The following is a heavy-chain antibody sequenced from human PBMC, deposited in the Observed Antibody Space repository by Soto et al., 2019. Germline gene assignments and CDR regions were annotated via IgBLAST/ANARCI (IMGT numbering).Heavy chain of an antibody. V-gene: IGHV4-59*01. CDR3: ARRHGPFDF. CDR1: GGSISSYY. J-gene: IGHJ4*02. CDR2: IYYSGST. Sequence: PSETLSLTCTVFGGSISSYYWSWIRQPPGKGLEWIGYIYYSGSTSYNPSLKGRVTISVDTSKNQFSLKLSSVTAADTAVYYCARRHGPFDFWGQGTLVTVS.